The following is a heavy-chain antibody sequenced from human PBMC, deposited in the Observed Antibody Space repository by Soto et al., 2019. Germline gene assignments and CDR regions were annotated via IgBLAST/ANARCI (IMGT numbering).Heavy chain of an antibody. CDR2: IYYDGRNE. CDR3: ARDYSSTSYGFDS. Sequence: GGSLRICCAASGVTFSSYGMQWVRQAPGKGLEWVAVIYYDGRNEYYADSVKGRFTISRDNSKNTLYLQMNSLRAEDTAVYYCARDYSSTSYGFDSWGPG. J-gene: IGHJ4*02. D-gene: IGHD6-13*01. V-gene: IGHV3-33*01. CDR1: GVTFSSYG.